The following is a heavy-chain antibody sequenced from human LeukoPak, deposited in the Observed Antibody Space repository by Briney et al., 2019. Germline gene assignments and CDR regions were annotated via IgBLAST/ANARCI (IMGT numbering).Heavy chain of an antibody. V-gene: IGHV3-23*01. J-gene: IGHJ4*02. CDR2: ISGSGGST. Sequence: PGGSLRLSCAASGFTFSSYAMSWVRQAPGKGLEWVSAISGSGGSTYYADSVKGRFTISRDNSKNTLYLQMNSLRAEDTAVHYCAKDAYYYDSSGYYAAIDYWGQGTLVTVSS. CDR1: GFTFSSYA. D-gene: IGHD3-22*01. CDR3: AKDAYYYDSSGYYAAIDY.